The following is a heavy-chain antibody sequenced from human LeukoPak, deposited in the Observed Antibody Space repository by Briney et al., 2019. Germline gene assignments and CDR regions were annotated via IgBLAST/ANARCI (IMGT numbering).Heavy chain of an antibody. Sequence: GGSLRLSCAASGFTFSSYAMHWVRQAPGKGLEWVAVLSYDGSNKYYADSVKGRFTISRDNSKNTLYLQMNSLRAEDTAVYYCARGSYSTVPELFDYWGQGTLVTVSS. J-gene: IGHJ4*02. CDR3: ARGSYSTVPELFDY. CDR2: LSYDGSNK. CDR1: GFTFSSYA. D-gene: IGHD4-11*01. V-gene: IGHV3-30*04.